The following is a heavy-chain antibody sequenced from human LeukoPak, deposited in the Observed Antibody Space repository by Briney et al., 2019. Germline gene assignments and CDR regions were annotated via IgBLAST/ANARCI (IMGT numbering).Heavy chain of an antibody. CDR2: ISAYNGNT. V-gene: IGHV1-18*01. Sequence: GASVKVSCKASGYTFTSYGISWVRQAPGQGLEWMGWISAYNGNTNYAQRLQGRVTMTTDTSTSTAYMELRSLRSDDTAVYYCARGVYNWTPSSHLNYYYYMDVWGKGTTVTISS. D-gene: IGHD1-20*01. J-gene: IGHJ6*03. CDR1: GYTFTSYG. CDR3: ARGVYNWTPSSHLNYYYYMDV.